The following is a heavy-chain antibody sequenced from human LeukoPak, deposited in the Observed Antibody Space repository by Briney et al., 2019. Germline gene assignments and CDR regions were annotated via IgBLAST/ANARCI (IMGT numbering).Heavy chain of an antibody. CDR1: GYTFISYG. D-gene: IGHD2-15*01. V-gene: IGHV1-18*01. J-gene: IGHJ6*02. Sequence: GASVKVSCKASGYTFISYGISWVRHAPGQGLEWMGWISGYNGNTNYAQKFQGRVTMITDTSTSTAYLELRRLRSDDTAIYYCAREFCSGGGCYYYGMGVWGQGTTVTVS. CDR3: AREFCSGGGCYYYGMGV. CDR2: ISGYNGNT.